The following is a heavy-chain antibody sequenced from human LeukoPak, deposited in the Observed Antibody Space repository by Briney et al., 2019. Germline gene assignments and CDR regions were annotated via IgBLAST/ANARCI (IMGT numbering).Heavy chain of an antibody. J-gene: IGHJ4*02. V-gene: IGHV3-74*01. Sequence: GGSLRLSCAASGFTFSSYWTHWVRQAPGKGLVWVSRINSDGSSTSYADSVKGRFTISRDNAKNTLYLQMNSLRAEDTAVYYCARVSLGYDILTGYYPRENYWGQGTLVTVSS. CDR1: GFTFSSYW. CDR3: ARVSLGYDILTGYYPRENY. CDR2: INSDGSST. D-gene: IGHD3-9*01.